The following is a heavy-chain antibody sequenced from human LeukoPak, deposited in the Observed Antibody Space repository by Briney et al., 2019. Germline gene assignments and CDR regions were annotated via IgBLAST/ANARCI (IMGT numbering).Heavy chain of an antibody. CDR1: GFTLSSYA. J-gene: IGHJ4*02. CDR3: ARGPLYNYDILTGYDY. V-gene: IGHV3-23*01. D-gene: IGHD3-9*01. Sequence: GGSLRLSCAASGFTLSSYAMSWVRQAPGKGLEWVSAISGSGGSTYYADSVKGRFTISRDNSKNTLYLQMNSLRAEDTAVYYCARGPLYNYDILTGYDYWGQGTLVTVSS. CDR2: ISGSGGST.